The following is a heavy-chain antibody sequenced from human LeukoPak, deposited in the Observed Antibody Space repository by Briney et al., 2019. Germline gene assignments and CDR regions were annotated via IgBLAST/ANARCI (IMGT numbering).Heavy chain of an antibody. CDR2: IYYSGST. Sequence: SETLSLTCTVSGGSISSSSYYWGWIRQPPGKGLEWVGSIYYSGSTHYNPSLKSRVTISVDTSKNQFSLKLSSVTAADTAVYYCARHYSSSWYRSDNWFDPWGQGTLVTVSS. D-gene: IGHD6-13*01. CDR3: ARHYSSSWYRSDNWFDP. V-gene: IGHV4-39*01. CDR1: GGSISSSSYY. J-gene: IGHJ5*02.